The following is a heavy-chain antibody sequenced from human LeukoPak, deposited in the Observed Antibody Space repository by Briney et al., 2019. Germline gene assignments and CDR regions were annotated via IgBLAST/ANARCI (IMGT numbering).Heavy chain of an antibody. V-gene: IGHV3-7*03. CDR1: GFTFSSYW. D-gene: IGHD1-7*01. CDR3: AKEGKTRNWNYFQAKPVY. CDR2: IKQDGSEK. Sequence: GGSLRLSCAASGFTFSSYWMSWVRQAPGKGLEWVANIKQDGSEKYYVDSVKGRFTISRDNSKNTLYLQMNSLRVEDTAVYYCAKEGKTRNWNYFQAKPVYWGQGTLVIVSS. J-gene: IGHJ4*02.